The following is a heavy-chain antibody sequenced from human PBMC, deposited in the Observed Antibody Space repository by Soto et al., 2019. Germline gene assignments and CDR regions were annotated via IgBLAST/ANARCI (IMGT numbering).Heavy chain of an antibody. CDR1: GFTFSSYA. V-gene: IGHV3-48*02. D-gene: IGHD3-10*01. CDR2: ISSSSSTI. J-gene: IGHJ4*02. Sequence: VQLVESGGGVVQPGRSLRLSCAASGFTFSSYAMHWVRQAPGKGLEWVSYISSSSSTIYYADSVKGRFTISRDNAKNSLYLQMNSLRDEDTAVYYCARDPGLVRGEIDYWGQGTLVTVSS. CDR3: ARDPGLVRGEIDY.